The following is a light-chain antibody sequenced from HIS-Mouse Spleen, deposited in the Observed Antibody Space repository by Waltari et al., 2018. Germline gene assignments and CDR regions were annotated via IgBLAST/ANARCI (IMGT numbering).Light chain of an antibody. V-gene: IGLV3-10*01. Sequence: SYELTQPPSVSVSPGQTARITCSGDALPKKYSYWYQQNSGQAPVLVIYADSKRPSGIPEGFSGSGSGTSATLTSSGAQVEDETDYYCYSTDSSGNHRVFGGGTKLTVL. CDR1: ALPKKY. CDR2: ADS. CDR3: YSTDSSGNHRV. J-gene: IGLJ2*01.